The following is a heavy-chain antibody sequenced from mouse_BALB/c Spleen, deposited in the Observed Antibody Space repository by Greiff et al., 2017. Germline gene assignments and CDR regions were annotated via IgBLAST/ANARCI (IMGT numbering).Heavy chain of an antibody. V-gene: IGHV3-2*02. CDR1: GYSITSDYA. J-gene: IGHJ4*01. D-gene: IGHD2-1*01. CDR3: ARWDYGNNYYAMDY. CDR2: ISYSGST. Sequence: EVQLQESGPGLVKPSQSLSLTCTVTGYSITSDYAWNWIRQFPGNKLEWMGYISYSGSTSYNPSLKSRISITRDTSKNQFFLQLNSVTTEDTATYYCARWDYGNNYYAMDYWGQGTSVTVSS.